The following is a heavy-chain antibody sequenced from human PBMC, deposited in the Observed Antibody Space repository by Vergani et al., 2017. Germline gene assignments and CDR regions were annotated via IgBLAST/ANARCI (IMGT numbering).Heavy chain of an antibody. CDR1: GGSLSGYY. CDR2: VEDSGYF. Sequence: QVQLQESGPGLVRPSETLSLTCTVSGGSLSGYYWNWIRQTPGEGLEWIGYVEDSGYFNYNPPLKTRVYMSSDTSNNQFSLMLSSVPVSDTAVYYCARFIVSRNPPDYVDNGGQGTLVTVSS. J-gene: IGHJ4*02. V-gene: IGHV4-59*01. D-gene: IGHD1-14*01. CDR3: ARFIVSRNPPDYVDN.